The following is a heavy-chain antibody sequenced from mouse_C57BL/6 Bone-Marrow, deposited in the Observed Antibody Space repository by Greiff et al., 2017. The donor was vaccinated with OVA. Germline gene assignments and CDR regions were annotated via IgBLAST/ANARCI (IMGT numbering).Heavy chain of an antibody. J-gene: IGHJ3*01. D-gene: IGHD1-1*01. CDR3: AIYGFAD. Sequence: QVQLQQSGAELARPGASVKMSCKASGYTFTSYTMHWVKQRPGQGLEWIGYINPSSGYTKYNQKFKDKATLNADKSSSTAYMQLSSLTSEDSAVYYCAIYGFADWGQGTLVTVSA. CDR1: GYTFTSYT. V-gene: IGHV1-4*01. CDR2: INPSSGYT.